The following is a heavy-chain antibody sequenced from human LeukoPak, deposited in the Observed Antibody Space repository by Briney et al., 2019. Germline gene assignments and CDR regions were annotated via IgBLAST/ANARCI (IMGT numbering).Heavy chain of an antibody. V-gene: IGHV1-18*01. CDR2: ISAYNGNT. J-gene: IGHJ5*02. Sequence: ASVKVSCKASGYTFTSYGISWVRQAPGQGLEWMGWISAYNGNTNYAQKLQGRVTMTTDTSTSTAYMELRSLRSDDTAVYYCAREYCSSTSCYDAWVDPWAREPWSPSPQ. D-gene: IGHD2-2*01. CDR3: AREYCSSTSCYDAWVDP. CDR1: GYTFTSYG.